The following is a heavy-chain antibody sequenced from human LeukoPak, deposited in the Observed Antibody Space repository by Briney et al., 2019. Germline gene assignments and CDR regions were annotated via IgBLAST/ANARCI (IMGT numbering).Heavy chain of an antibody. CDR3: ARLESTEGTLY. CDR1: GFTVSSNY. V-gene: IGHV3-66*02. CDR2: IYSVGTT. D-gene: IGHD5/OR15-5a*01. J-gene: IGHJ4*02. Sequence: GESLRLSCEDSGFTVSSNYMSWVRQAPGKGLEWVPVIYSVGTTYYADSVKGRFTISRDTSKNTVFLQMNSLRAEDTAVYYCARLESTEGTLYWGQGTLVTVSS.